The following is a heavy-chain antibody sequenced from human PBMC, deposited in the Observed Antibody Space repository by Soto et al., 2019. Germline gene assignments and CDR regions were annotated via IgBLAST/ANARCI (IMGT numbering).Heavy chain of an antibody. CDR1: GFTFSSYG. CDR3: ARGAPYLRYFDWYSTYYGMDV. CDR2: IWYDGSNK. Sequence: SLRLSCAASGFTFSSYGMHWVRQAPGKGLEWVAVIWYDGSNKYYADSVKGRFTISRDNSKNTLYLQMNSLRAEDTAVYYCARGAPYLRYFDWYSTYYGMDVWGQGTTVTVSS. J-gene: IGHJ6*02. D-gene: IGHD3-9*01. V-gene: IGHV3-33*01.